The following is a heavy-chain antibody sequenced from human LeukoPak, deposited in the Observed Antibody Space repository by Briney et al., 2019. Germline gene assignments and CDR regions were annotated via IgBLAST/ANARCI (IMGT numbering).Heavy chain of an antibody. CDR1: GFTFSSYA. D-gene: IGHD3-10*01. J-gene: IGHJ4*02. CDR3: ARQDYYGSGNYLRARYYFDY. CDR2: ISSDGTTT. V-gene: IGHV3-74*01. Sequence: GGSLRLSCAASGFTFSSYAMSWVRQAPGKGLEWVSRISSDGTTTTYADSVKGRFTISRDNAKNTLYLQMNSLGAEDTAVYYCARQDYYGSGNYLRARYYFDYWGQGTLVTVSS.